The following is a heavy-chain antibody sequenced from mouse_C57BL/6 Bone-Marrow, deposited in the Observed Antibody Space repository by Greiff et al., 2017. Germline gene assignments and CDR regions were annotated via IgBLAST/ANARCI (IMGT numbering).Heavy chain of an antibody. Sequence: VQLQQSGTVLARPGASVKMSCKTSGYTFTSYWMHWVKQRPGQGLEWIGAIYPGNSDTSYNQKFKGKAKLTAVTSARTAYMELSSLTNEDSAVYYCTRSGFFRGDYWGQGTSVTVSS. V-gene: IGHV1-5*01. J-gene: IGHJ4*01. D-gene: IGHD3-2*02. CDR3: TRSGFFRGDY. CDR2: IYPGNSDT. CDR1: GYTFTSYW.